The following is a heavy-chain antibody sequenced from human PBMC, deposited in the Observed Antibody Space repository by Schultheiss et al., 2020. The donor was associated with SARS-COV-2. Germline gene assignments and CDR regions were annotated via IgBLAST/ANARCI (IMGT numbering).Heavy chain of an antibody. V-gene: IGHV3-48*03. CDR2: ISSSSNPI. D-gene: IGHD3-16*01. CDR3: ARSWGELPNAFDI. CDR1: GFTFSSYE. J-gene: IGHJ3*02. Sequence: GGSLRLSCAASGFTFSSYEMNWVRQAPGKGLEWVSYISSSSNPIYYADSVKGRFTISRDNAKNSLYLQMNSLRIEDTAVYFCARSWGELPNAFDIWGQGTMVTVSS.